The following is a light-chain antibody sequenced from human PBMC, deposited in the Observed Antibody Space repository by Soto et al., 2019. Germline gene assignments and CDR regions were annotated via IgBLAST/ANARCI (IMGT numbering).Light chain of an antibody. CDR2: DAS. CDR3: QQYNTYSYT. CDR1: QSISSW. J-gene: IGKJ2*01. Sequence: DIQMTQSPSALSASVGDRVTITCRASQSISSWLAWYQQKPGKAPKLLIYDASSLESRVPSRFSGSGSGTEFTLTISGLRPDDCATYYCQQYNTYSYTCGQGTKLEIK. V-gene: IGKV1-5*01.